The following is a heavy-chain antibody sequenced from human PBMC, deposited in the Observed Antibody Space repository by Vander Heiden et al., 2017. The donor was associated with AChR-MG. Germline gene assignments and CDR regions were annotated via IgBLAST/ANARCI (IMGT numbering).Heavy chain of an antibody. D-gene: IGHD3-22*01. CDR2: ISWNSGSI. V-gene: IGHV3-9*01. CDR3: AKDTYYYDSSGYQQYFQH. J-gene: IGHJ1*01. Sequence: EVQLVESGGGLVQPGRSLRLSCAASGFTFDDYAMHWVRQAPGKGLEWVSGISWNSGSIGYADSVKGRFTISRDNAKNSLYLQMNSLRAEDTALYYCAKDTYYYDSSGYQQYFQHWGQGTLVTVSS. CDR1: GFTFDDYA.